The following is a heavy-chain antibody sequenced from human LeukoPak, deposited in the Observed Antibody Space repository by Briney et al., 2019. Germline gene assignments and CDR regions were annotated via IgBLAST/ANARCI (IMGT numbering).Heavy chain of an antibody. V-gene: IGHV1-2*02. CDR3: ARLTYYDFWSGYNYAFDI. CDR2: INPNSGGT. D-gene: IGHD3-3*01. Sequence: GASVKVSCKASGYTFTGYYMHWVRQAPGQGLEWMGWINPNSGGTNYAQKFQGRVTMTRDTPTSTAYMELSRLRSDDTAVYYCARLTYYDFWSGYNYAFDIWGQGTMVTVSS. J-gene: IGHJ3*02. CDR1: GYTFTGYY.